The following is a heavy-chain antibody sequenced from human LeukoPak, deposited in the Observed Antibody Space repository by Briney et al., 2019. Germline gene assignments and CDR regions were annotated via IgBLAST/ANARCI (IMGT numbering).Heavy chain of an antibody. V-gene: IGHV1-2*02. CDR1: GYTFNGYY. J-gene: IGHJ5*02. CDR3: ASVPLAYCGGDWGCWFDP. Sequence: ASVKVSCKASGYTFNGYYMHWVRQAPGQGLEWMGWINPNSGGTNYAQKFQGRATMTRDTSISSAYMELSRLSSDDTAVYYCASVPLAYCGGDWGCWFDPWGQGTLVTVSS. D-gene: IGHD2-21*02. CDR2: INPNSGGT.